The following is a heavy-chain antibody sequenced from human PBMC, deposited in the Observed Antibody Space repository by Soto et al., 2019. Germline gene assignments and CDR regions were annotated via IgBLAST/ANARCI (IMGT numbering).Heavy chain of an antibody. CDR2: INAGNGNT. CDR1: GYTFTSYA. D-gene: IGHD3-3*01. J-gene: IGHJ5*02. V-gene: IGHV1-3*01. CDR3: ARDFGPAPLGGYDFWSGYPSSNWFDP. Sequence: ASVKVSCKASGYTFTSYAMHWVRQAPGQRLEWMGWINAGNGNTKYSQKFQGRVTITRDTSASTAYMELSSLRSEDTAVYYCARDFGPAPLGGYDFWSGYPSSNWFDPWGQGTLVTVS.